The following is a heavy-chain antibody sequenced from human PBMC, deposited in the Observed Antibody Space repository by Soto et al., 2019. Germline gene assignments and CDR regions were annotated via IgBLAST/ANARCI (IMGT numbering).Heavy chain of an antibody. CDR2: IWYDGSTK. V-gene: IGHV3-33*01. Sequence: QVQLVESGGGVVQPGRSLTLSCVASGFTLTNYGMHWVRQAPGKGLGWVAVIWYDGSTKYSGDSVKGRFSISRDGSKNTLSLQMSSLRAEDTAVYYCARNVGSSGSSRWFDTWGQGTLVTVSS. CDR1: GFTLTNYG. J-gene: IGHJ5*02. D-gene: IGHD3-10*01. CDR3: ARNVGSSGSSRWFDT.